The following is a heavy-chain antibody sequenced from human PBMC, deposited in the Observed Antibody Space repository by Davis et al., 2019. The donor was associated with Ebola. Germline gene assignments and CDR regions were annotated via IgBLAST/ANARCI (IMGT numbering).Heavy chain of an antibody. D-gene: IGHD2-8*02. CDR1: GYTFTSYG. Sequence: ASVKVSCKASGYTFTSYGISWVRQAPGQGLEWMGWISAYNGNTNYAQKLQGRVTMTTDTSTSTAYMELSSLRSEDTAVYYCARDGKRSYCTANMCWHSFDNWGQGTLVTVSS. V-gene: IGHV1-18*01. J-gene: IGHJ4*02. CDR3: ARDGKRSYCTANMCWHSFDN. CDR2: ISAYNGNT.